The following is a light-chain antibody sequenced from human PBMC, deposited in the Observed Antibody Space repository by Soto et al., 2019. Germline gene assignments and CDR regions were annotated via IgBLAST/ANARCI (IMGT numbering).Light chain of an antibody. CDR2: DAS. J-gene: IGKJ3*01. CDR3: QQRSNWRFT. V-gene: IGKV3-11*01. Sequence: EIVLTQSPATLSLSPGEIATLSCRASQSVSSYLAWYQQKPGQAPRLLIYDASNRATGIPARFSGSGSGTDFTLTISSLEPEDFAVYYCQQRSNWRFTFGPGTKVDI. CDR1: QSVSSY.